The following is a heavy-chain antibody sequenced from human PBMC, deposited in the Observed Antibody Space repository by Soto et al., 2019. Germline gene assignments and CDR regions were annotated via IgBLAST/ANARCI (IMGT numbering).Heavy chain of an antibody. CDR1: GFTFSSYA. CDR2: ISGSGGST. V-gene: IGHV3-23*01. CDR3: AKDLAIFGVAADPDY. D-gene: IGHD3-3*01. J-gene: IGHJ4*02. Sequence: QRLSCAASGFTFSSYAMSWVRQAPGKGLEWVSAISGSGGSTYYADSVKGRFTISRDNSKNTLYLQMNSLRAEDTAVYYCAKDLAIFGVAADPDYWGQGTLVTVSS.